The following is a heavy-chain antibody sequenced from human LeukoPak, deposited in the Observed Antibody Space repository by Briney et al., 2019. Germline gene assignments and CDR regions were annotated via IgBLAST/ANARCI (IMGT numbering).Heavy chain of an antibody. J-gene: IGHJ3*02. CDR3: ARDKSIPNLDAFDI. Sequence: PGGSLRLSWAASGLIFRRYWRAWVRQAPGKGLEWVANIKQDGSEKNYLDSVRGRFTISRDDARNSLYMQMDSLRVAATTVYYCARDKSIPNLDAFDIWGQGTMVTVSS. CDR1: GLIFRRYW. CDR2: IKQDGSEK. V-gene: IGHV3-7*05. D-gene: IGHD1-14*01.